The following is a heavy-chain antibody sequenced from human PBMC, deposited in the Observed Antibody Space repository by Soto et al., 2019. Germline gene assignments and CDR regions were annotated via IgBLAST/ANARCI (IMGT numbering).Heavy chain of an antibody. V-gene: IGHV3-23*01. Sequence: GGSLRLSCAASGFTFSSYAMSWVRQAPGKGLEWVSAISGSGGSTYYADSVKGRFTISRDNSKNTLYLQMNSLRAEDTAVXYCAKDPASSSWYYFDYWGQGTLVTVSS. D-gene: IGHD6-13*01. J-gene: IGHJ4*02. CDR3: AKDPASSSWYYFDY. CDR2: ISGSGGST. CDR1: GFTFSSYA.